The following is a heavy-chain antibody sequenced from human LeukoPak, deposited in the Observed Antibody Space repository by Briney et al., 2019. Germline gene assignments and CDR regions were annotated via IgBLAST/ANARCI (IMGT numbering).Heavy chain of an antibody. Sequence: GGSLRLSCAASGFTVSSNYMSWVHQAPGKGLEWVSVIYSGGSTYYADSVKGRFTISRDNSKNTLYLQMNSLRAEDTAVYYCARRDYGDYHDAFDIWGQGTMVTVSS. V-gene: IGHV3-66*01. D-gene: IGHD4-17*01. CDR2: IYSGGST. CDR3: ARRDYGDYHDAFDI. J-gene: IGHJ3*02. CDR1: GFTVSSNY.